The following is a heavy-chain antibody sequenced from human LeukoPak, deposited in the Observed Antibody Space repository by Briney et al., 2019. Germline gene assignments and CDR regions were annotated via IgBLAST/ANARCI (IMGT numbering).Heavy chain of an antibody. J-gene: IGHJ6*03. CDR1: GGSISSSSYY. CDR3: ARRVRVDPYYYYMDV. CDR2: IYYSGST. D-gene: IGHD3-10*01. V-gene: IGHV4-39*01. Sequence: SETLSLTCTVSGGSISSSSYYWGWIRQPPGKGLEWIGSIYYSGSTYYNPSLKSRVTISVDTSKNQFSLKLSSVTAADTAVYYCARRVRVDPYYYYMDVWGKGTTVTVPS.